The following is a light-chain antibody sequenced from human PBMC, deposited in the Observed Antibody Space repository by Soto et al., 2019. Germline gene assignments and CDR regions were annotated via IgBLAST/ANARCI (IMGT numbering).Light chain of an antibody. V-gene: IGKV1-6*01. J-gene: IGKJ1*01. CDR2: GVS. CDR1: QDIRNE. CDR3: LQDHNYPRT. Sequence: AIPMTQSPSSLSASVGDRVTITCRASQDIRNELGWYQQKPGKAPKALIYGVSNLQSGVPSRFSGSGSGTDCTLTISSLQPEDFAVYYCLQDHNYPRTFGQGTKVDIK.